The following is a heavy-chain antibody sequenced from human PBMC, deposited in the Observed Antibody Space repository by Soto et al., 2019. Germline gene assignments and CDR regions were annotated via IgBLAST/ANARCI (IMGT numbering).Heavy chain of an antibody. Sequence: GESLKISCQGSGYSFANYWIAWVRQMPGKGLEWVGVIYPGDSDTRYSPSFRGQVAISADKSISHVYLQWSSLKASDTAMYYCARNRLRQYYYGMDVWGQGTTVTVSS. V-gene: IGHV5-51*01. CDR3: ARNRLRQYYYGMDV. CDR1: GYSFANYW. CDR2: IYPGDSDT. J-gene: IGHJ6*02. D-gene: IGHD3-10*01.